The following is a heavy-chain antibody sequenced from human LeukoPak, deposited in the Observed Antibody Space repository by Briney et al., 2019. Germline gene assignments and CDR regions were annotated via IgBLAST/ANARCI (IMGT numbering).Heavy chain of an antibody. CDR1: GFSFSNYW. Sequence: GGSLRLSCAASGFSFSNYWMSWVRQAPGKGLEWVANIDPHGSETQYVGSVKGRSTTSRDNAKNSLYVQMNSLRAEDTAIYYCARIWYFGDNNWRYFDYWGQGTLVTVAS. CDR2: IDPHGSET. V-gene: IGHV3-7*01. D-gene: IGHD1-1*01. CDR3: ARIWYFGDNNWRYFDY. J-gene: IGHJ4*03.